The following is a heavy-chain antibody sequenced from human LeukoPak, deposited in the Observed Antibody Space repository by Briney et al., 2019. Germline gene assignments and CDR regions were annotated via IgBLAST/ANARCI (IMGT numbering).Heavy chain of an antibody. CDR1: GLTFSNYG. D-gene: IGHD4-23*01. Sequence: GGSLRLSCSASGLTFSNYGLHWVRQAPGKGLEYVSAISDNGGSTYYVDSVKGRFTISRDNSKNTLYLQMSSLRVEDTAVYYCARGRWFFDFWGQGTLVTVSS. J-gene: IGHJ4*02. V-gene: IGHV3-64D*09. CDR2: ISDNGGST. CDR3: ARGRWFFDF.